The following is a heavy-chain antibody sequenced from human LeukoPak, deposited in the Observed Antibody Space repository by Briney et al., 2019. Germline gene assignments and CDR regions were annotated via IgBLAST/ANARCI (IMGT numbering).Heavy chain of an antibody. V-gene: IGHV3-7*01. CDR1: GFTFSSYW. CDR3: ARGLSMDV. CDR2: INEDGSEK. D-gene: IGHD2-15*01. J-gene: IGHJ6*03. Sequence: GGSLRLSCAASGFTFSSYWMSWVRQAPGKGLEWVANINEDGSEKDNVDSVKGRFTISRDDAKNSLFLQMSSLRAEDTAVYYCARGLSMDVWGKGTTVTVSS.